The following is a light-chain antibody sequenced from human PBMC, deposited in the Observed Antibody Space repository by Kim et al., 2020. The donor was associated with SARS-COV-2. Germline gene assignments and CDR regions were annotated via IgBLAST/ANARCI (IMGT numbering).Light chain of an antibody. Sequence: PPGERATLSCRASQSVSSTYLAWYQQKPGQAPRLLIYGASSRATGIPERFSGSGSGTDFTLTVNRLEPEDFAVYFCQQYASSPTTFGQGTKVDIK. CDR1: QSVSSTY. J-gene: IGKJ1*01. CDR3: QQYASSPTT. V-gene: IGKV3-20*01. CDR2: GAS.